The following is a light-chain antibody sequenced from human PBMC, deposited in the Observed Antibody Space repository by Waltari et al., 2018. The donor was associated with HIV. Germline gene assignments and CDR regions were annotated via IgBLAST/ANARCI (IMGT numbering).Light chain of an antibody. CDR1: QDVSDS. Sequence: AIRMTQYPISLSASIGDKVTLTCRASQDVSDSLAWYQKRPGKAPRLLIFGASTLQSGVPSRFSGSRSGPDFTLTIGCLQSEDFATYYCQQYFDFPPTFGPGTKVDF. J-gene: IGKJ3*01. CDR3: QQYFDFPPT. CDR2: GAS. V-gene: IGKV1-8*01.